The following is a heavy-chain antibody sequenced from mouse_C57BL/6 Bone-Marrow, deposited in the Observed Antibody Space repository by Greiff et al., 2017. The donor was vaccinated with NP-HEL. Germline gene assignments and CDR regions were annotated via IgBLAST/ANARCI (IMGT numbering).Heavy chain of an antibody. D-gene: IGHD3-2*02. Sequence: QVHVKQPGAELVKPGASVKLSCKASGYTFTSYWMHWVKQRPGQGLEWIGMIHPNSGSTNYNEKFKSKATLTVDKSSSTAYMQLSSLTSEDSAVYYCARPDSSGYAWFAYWGQGTLVTVSA. CDR1: GYTFTSYW. CDR2: IHPNSGST. V-gene: IGHV1-64*01. J-gene: IGHJ3*01. CDR3: ARPDSSGYAWFAY.